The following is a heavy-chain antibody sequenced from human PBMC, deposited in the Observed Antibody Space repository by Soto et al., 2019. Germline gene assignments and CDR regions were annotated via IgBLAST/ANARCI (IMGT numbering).Heavy chain of an antibody. Sequence: SETLSLTCAVYGGSFSGYYWSWIRQPPGKGLEWIGEINHSGSTNYNPSLKSRVTISVDTSKNQFSLKLSSVTAADTAVYYCARGKTYSNARGWFDPWGQGTLVTVSS. CDR2: INHSGST. V-gene: IGHV4-34*01. J-gene: IGHJ5*02. CDR3: ARGKTYSNARGWFDP. CDR1: GGSFSGYY. D-gene: IGHD6-13*01.